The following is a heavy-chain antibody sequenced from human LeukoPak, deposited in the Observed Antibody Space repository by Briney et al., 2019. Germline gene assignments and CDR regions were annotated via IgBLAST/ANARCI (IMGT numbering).Heavy chain of an antibody. D-gene: IGHD6-13*01. CDR3: ARSLRWIAAAEFDP. CDR2: IYYSGST. J-gene: IGHJ5*02. V-gene: IGHV4-59*08. Sequence: SETLSLTCTVSGGSISGYYWSWIRQPPGKGLEYIGYIYYSGSTNYSPSLKSRVTISVDTSKNQFSLKLSSVTAADTAVYYCARSLRWIAAAEFDPWGQGTLVTVSS. CDR1: GGSISGYY.